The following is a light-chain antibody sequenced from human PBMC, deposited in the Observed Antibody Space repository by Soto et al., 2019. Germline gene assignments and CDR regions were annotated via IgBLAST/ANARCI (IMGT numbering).Light chain of an antibody. CDR1: SSDVGGHSY. CDR2: DFT. CDR3: CSYAGSYVV. J-gene: IGLJ2*01. V-gene: IGLV2-11*01. Sequence: QSALTQPRSVSGSPGQSVAISCTGTSSDVGGHSYVSWYQHHPGKAPKLIIYDFTKRPSGVPDRLSGAKSGNMASLTISGLQAEDEGDYYCCSYAGSYVVFGGGTKVTVL.